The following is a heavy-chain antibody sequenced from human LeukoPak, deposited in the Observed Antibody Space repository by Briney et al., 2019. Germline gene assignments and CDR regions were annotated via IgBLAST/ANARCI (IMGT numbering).Heavy chain of an antibody. CDR1: GFTFSDYA. Sequence: GGSLRLSCTTSGFTFSDYAVSWVRQAPGKGLEWIGFIRNKANGGTTEYAASVKGRFTMSRDDSKTIAHLQMSSLKTEDTAVYYCSRFYSSGWASGAFDIWGQGTMVTVSS. J-gene: IGHJ3*02. D-gene: IGHD3-22*01. V-gene: IGHV3-49*04. CDR3: SRFYSSGWASGAFDI. CDR2: IRNKANGGTT.